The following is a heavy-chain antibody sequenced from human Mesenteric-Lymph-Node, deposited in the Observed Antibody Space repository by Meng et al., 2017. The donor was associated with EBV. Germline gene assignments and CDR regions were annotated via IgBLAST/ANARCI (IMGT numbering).Heavy chain of an antibody. CDR2: IRPTSGAT. J-gene: IGHJ4*02. CDR3: ARDGVDPVAAF. CDR1: GHIFTDYY. Sequence: QERVVQSGAEVKKHGASVRVSCKTSGHIFTDYYIHWVRQGTGRGLEWMGRIRPTSGATHYAQTFEDRVTMTRDTSISTVYMELSRLRSDDTAIYFCARDGVDPVAAFWGQGTLVTVSS. V-gene: IGHV1-2*06. D-gene: IGHD6-19*01.